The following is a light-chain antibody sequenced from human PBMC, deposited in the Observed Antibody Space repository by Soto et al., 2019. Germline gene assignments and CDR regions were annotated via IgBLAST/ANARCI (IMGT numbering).Light chain of an antibody. CDR3: QTWGTGIEV. V-gene: IGLV4-69*01. CDR2: LNSDGSH. J-gene: IGLJ3*02. Sequence: QLVLTQSPSASASLGASVKLTCTLSSGHSSYTIAWHQQQPEKGPRYLMTLNSDGSHSKGDGIPDRFSGSSSGAERYLSISSLQSEYEADYYCQTWGTGIEVFGGGTKVTVL. CDR1: SGHSSYT.